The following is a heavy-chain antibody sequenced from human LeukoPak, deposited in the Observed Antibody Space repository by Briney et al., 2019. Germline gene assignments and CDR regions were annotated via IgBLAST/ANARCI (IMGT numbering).Heavy chain of an antibody. V-gene: IGHV7-4-1*02. CDR2: INTNTGNP. CDR3: ARAFQSLGGLSLPDY. Sequence: GSVKVSCKASGYTFTNYAMNWVRQAPGQGLEWMGWINTNTGNPTYAQGFTGRFVFSLDTSVSTTYLQISSLKAEDTAVYFCARAFQSLGGLSLPDYWGQGTLLTVSS. D-gene: IGHD3-16*02. CDR1: GYTFTNYA. J-gene: IGHJ4*02.